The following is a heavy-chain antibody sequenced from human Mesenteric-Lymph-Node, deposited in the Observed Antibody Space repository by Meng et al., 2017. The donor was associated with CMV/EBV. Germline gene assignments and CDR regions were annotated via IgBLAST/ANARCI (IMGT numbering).Heavy chain of an antibody. V-gene: IGHV3-30*02. CDR2: IWYDGSNK. D-gene: IGHD4-17*01. CDR3: ARDRVTTSEDYYYGMDV. J-gene: IGHJ6*02. CDR1: GFTFSSYG. Sequence: GESLKISCAASGFTFSSYGMHWVRQAPGKGLEWVAFIWYDGSNKNYADSVKGRFTISRDNSKNTLYLQMNSLRPDDTAVYFCARDRVTTSEDYYYGMDVWGQGTTVTVSS.